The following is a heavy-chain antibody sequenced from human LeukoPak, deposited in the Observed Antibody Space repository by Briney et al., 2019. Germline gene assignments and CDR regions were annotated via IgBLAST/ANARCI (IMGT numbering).Heavy chain of an antibody. J-gene: IGHJ3*02. CDR1: GFTFITYV. Sequence: PVGSLRLSCAASGFTFITYVMHSVRQAPGKGLEWLAVIWYDGSNKYYADSVKGRFTISRDNSKNTQYLQMNSLSAEDTAVFYCARGRRRDANTFDAFDIWGQGTMVSVSS. V-gene: IGHV3-33*01. D-gene: IGHD5-24*01. CDR2: IWYDGSNK. CDR3: ARGRRRDANTFDAFDI.